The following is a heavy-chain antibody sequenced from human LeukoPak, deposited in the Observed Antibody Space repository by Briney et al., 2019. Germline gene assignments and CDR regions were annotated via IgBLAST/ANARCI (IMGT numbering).Heavy chain of an antibody. J-gene: IGHJ4*02. V-gene: IGHV1-2*02. CDR2: INPNSGGT. Sequence: ASVKVSYKASGYTFTGYYMHWVRQAPGQGLEWMGWINPNSGGTNYAQKFQGRVTMTRDTSISTAYMELSRLRSDDTAVYYCARGRRGYSSSWYGYYFDYWGQGTLVTVSS. CDR3: ARGRRGYSSSWYGYYFDY. CDR1: GYTFTGYY. D-gene: IGHD6-13*01.